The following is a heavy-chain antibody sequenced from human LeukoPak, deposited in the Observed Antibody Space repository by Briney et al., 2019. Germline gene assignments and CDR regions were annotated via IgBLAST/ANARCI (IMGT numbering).Heavy chain of an antibody. CDR3: ARVILFQDYYDSSGYYYWFDP. CDR2: ISAYNGNT. J-gene: IGHJ5*02. Sequence: ASGKVSCKASGYTFTSYGISWVRQAPGQGLEWMGWISAYNGNTNYAQKFQGRVTMTTDTSTGTAYMELRSLRSDDTAVFYCARVILFQDYYDSSGYYYWFDPWGQGTLVTVSS. D-gene: IGHD3-22*01. CDR1: GYTFTSYG. V-gene: IGHV1-18*01.